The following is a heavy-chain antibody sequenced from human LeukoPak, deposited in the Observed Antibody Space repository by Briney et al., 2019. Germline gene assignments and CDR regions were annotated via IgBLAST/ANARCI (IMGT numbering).Heavy chain of an antibody. J-gene: IGHJ4*02. Sequence: GGSLRLSCAASGFTFSSHWMSWVRQAPGKGLEWVANTKEDGSEKNYVDSVKGRFTISRDNAKNSLYLQMNSLRAEDTAVYYCARDKRDYDYVWGSYRYASEDYFDYWGQGTLVTVSS. D-gene: IGHD3-16*02. CDR2: TKEDGSEK. V-gene: IGHV3-7*01. CDR1: GFTFSSHW. CDR3: ARDKRDYDYVWGSYRYASEDYFDY.